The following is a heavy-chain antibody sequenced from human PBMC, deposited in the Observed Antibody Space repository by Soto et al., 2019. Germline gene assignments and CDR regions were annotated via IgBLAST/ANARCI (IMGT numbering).Heavy chain of an antibody. CDR1: GYTLTELS. CDR3: ATDRGYYYGMDV. J-gene: IGHJ6*02. CDR2: FDPEDGET. V-gene: IGHV1-24*01. Sequence: ASVKVSCKVSGYTLTELSMHWVRQAPVKGLEWMGGFDPEDGETIYAQKFQGRVTMTEDTSTDTAYMELSSLRSEDTAGYYCATDRGYYYGMDVWGQGTTVTVS.